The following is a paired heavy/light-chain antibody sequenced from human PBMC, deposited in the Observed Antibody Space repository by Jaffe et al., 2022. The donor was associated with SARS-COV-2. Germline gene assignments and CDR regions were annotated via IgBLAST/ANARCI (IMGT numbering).Heavy chain of an antibody. V-gene: IGHV3-73*01. D-gene: IGHD3-10*01. CDR1: GFIFSDSA. CDR2: IRNKADNYAT. J-gene: IGHJ5*01. Sequence: DVQVVESGGGLVQPGGSLKLSCAASGFIFSDSAIHWVRQASGKGLEWVGRIRNKADNYATAYAASVKGRFTVSRDDSKNTAYLQLNSLKTEDTAVYYCTRRYYYSSRSNWFDPWGQGTLVTVSS. CDR3: TRRYYYSSRSNWFDP.
Light chain of an antibody. CDR2: LAS. CDR1: QSLLHSSGYNY. Sequence: DIVMTQSPLSLPVTPGEPASISCRSSQSLLHSSGYNYVDWYLQKPGQSPQLLIYLASNRASGVPDRFSGSGSGTDFTLKVSRVEAEDVGVYYCMQALQSPYTFGQGTKLEIK. CDR3: MQALQSPYT. J-gene: IGKJ2*01. V-gene: IGKV2-28*01.